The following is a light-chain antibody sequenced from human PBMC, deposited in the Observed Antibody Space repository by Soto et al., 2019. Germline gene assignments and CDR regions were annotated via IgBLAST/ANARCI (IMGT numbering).Light chain of an antibody. V-gene: IGKV1-5*03. Sequence: DIQMTQSPSTLSASVEDRVTITCRASQSISSWLAWYQQKPGKAPKLLIYKASSLESGVTSRFSGSGSGTEFGLTISRLQPDDFATYYCQQYKSYSGYTLGQGTKLEIK. CDR3: QQYKSYSGYT. CDR2: KAS. CDR1: QSISSW. J-gene: IGKJ2*01.